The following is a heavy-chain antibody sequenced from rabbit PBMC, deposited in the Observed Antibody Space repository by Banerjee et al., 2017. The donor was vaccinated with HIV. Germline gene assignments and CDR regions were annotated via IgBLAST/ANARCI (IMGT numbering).Heavy chain of an antibody. D-gene: IGHD4-1*01. CDR3: ARDLAGVIGWNFNF. V-gene: IGHV1S45*01. Sequence: QEQLEESGGDLVKPGGSLKLSCTASGFDFSSYYMSWVRQAPGKGLEWIACINTSSGNTVYARWAKGRFTISKTSSTTVTLQMTSLTAADTATYFCARDLAGVIGWNFNFWGQGTLVTVS. J-gene: IGHJ3*01. CDR2: INTSSGNT. CDR1: GFDFSSYY.